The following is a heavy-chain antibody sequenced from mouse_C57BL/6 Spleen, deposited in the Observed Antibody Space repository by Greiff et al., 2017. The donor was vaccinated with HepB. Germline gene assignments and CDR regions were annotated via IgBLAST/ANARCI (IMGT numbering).Heavy chain of an antibody. V-gene: IGHV1-15*01. CDR2: IDPETGGT. CDR3: TRGLRPPDY. CDR1: GYTFTDYE. D-gene: IGHD3-2*02. J-gene: IGHJ2*01. Sequence: QVQLQQSGAELVRPGASVTLSCKASGYTFTDYEMHWVKQTPVHGLEWIGAIDPETGGTAYNQKFKGKAILTADKSSSTAYMELRSLTSEDSAVYYCTRGLRPPDYWGQGTTLTVSS.